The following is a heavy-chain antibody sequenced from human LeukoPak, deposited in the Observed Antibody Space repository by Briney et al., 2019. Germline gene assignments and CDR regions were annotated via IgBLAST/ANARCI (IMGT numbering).Heavy chain of an antibody. V-gene: IGHV3-48*02. Sequence: GGSQRLSCAASGFTFSSYSMNWVRQAPGKGLEWVSYISSSSSTIYYADSVKGRFTISRDNAKNSLYLQMSSLRDEDTAVYYCARTSTVVTPGYWGQGTLVTVSS. D-gene: IGHD4-23*01. CDR3: ARTSTVVTPGY. CDR2: ISSSSSTI. CDR1: GFTFSSYS. J-gene: IGHJ4*02.